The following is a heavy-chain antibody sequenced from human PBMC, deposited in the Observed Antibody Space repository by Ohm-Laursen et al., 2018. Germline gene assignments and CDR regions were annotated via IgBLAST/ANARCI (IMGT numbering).Heavy chain of an antibody. CDR3: ARVYGDYRGSDAFDI. D-gene: IGHD4-17*01. V-gene: IGHV1-69*13. CDR2: IIPIFGTA. Sequence: SVKVSCKASGGTFSSYAISWVRQAPGQGLEWMGGIIPIFGTANYAQKFQGRVTITADESTSTAYMELSSLRSEDTAVYYCARVYGDYRGSDAFDIWGQGTMVAVSS. CDR1: GGTFSSYA. J-gene: IGHJ3*02.